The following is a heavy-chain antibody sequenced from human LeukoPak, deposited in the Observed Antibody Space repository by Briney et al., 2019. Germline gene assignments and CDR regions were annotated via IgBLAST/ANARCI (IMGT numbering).Heavy chain of an antibody. CDR2: IYYTGSP. D-gene: IGHD1-26*01. CDR1: GGSMSNSGYY. J-gene: IGHJ4*02. Sequence: PETLSLTCTVSGGSMSNSGYYWGWLRQPPRKGLEGNGSIYYTGSPYSTPSLKSRITMSVDTSKNQFSLKLSSVTAADTAVYYCARRISDRDRGIVGTTWRKVDYWGQGTLVTVSS. V-gene: IGHV4-39*01. CDR3: ARRISDRDRGIVGTTWRKVDY.